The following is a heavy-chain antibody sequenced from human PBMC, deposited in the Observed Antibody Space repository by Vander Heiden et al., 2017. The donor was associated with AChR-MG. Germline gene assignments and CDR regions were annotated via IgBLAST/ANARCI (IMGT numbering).Heavy chain of an antibody. V-gene: IGHV3-33*01. J-gene: IGHJ4*02. CDR2: IWYDGSNK. CDR3: ARDQNYYGSGSYYLDY. CDR1: GFTFSRYG. Sequence: VQLVESGGGVVQPGRSLRLSCAASGFTFSRYGMDWVRQAAGKGLEWVAGIWYDGSNKYYADSVKGRFTISRDNSKNTLYLQMNSLRAEDTAVYYCARDQNYYGSGSYYLDYWGQGTLVTVSS. D-gene: IGHD3-10*01.